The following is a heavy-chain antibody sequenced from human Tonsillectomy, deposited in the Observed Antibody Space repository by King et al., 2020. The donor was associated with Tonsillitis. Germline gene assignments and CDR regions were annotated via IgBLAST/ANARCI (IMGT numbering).Heavy chain of an antibody. D-gene: IGHD3-10*01. V-gene: IGHV4-31*03. CDR3: AREGGMVRGIL. Sequence: QLPESGPGLVKPSQTLSLTCTVSGGSISSGGYYWSWIRQHPAKGLEWIGYIYYTGSPYYNPALESRVTISLDTSKNQFSLNLTSVTAADTAVFYCAREGGMVRGILWGQGTLVTVSS. CDR1: GGSISSGGYY. J-gene: IGHJ4*02. CDR2: IYYTGSP.